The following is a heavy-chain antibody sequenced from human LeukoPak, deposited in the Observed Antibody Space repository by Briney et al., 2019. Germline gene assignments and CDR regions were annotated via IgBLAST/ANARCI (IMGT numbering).Heavy chain of an antibody. CDR1: GFTFGDYA. CDR3: TRDPAGYAYGYSFFDY. J-gene: IGHJ4*02. D-gene: IGHD3-22*01. CDR2: IRSETYGVTK. Sequence: GGSLRLSCTASGFTFGDYAMSWFRQAPGKGLEWVGFIRSETYGVTKEYAASLKGRFSISRDDSKSIAYLQMNRLKTEDTAVYFYTRDPAGYAYGYSFFDYWGQGTLVTVSS. V-gene: IGHV3-49*03.